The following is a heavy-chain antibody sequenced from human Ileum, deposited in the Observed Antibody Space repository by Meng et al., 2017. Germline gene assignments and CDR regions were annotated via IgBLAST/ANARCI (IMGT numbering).Heavy chain of an antibody. CDR2: INSDGSST. CDR3: SRGGSYFPDY. D-gene: IGHD1-26*01. CDR1: GFTFSSYW. Sequence: GESLKISCAASGFTFSSYWMHWVRQAPGKGLVWVSRINSDGSSTSYADSVKGRFTISRDNAKNTLYLQMSSLRAEDTAVYYCSRGGSYFPDYWGQGTLVTVSS. V-gene: IGHV3-74*01. J-gene: IGHJ4*02.